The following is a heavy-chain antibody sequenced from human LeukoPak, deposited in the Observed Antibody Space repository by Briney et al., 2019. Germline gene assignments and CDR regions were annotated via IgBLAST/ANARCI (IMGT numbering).Heavy chain of an antibody. J-gene: IGHJ4*02. CDR3: ARDGPYSNLLDY. Sequence: PSETLSLTCTVSGGSISSGSYYWSWIRQPPGKGLEWIGYIYYSGSTNYNPSLKSRVTISVDTSKNQFSLKLSSVTAADTAVYYCARDGPYSNLLDYWGQGTLVTVSS. CDR2: IYYSGST. V-gene: IGHV4-61*01. D-gene: IGHD6-13*01. CDR1: GGSISSGSYY.